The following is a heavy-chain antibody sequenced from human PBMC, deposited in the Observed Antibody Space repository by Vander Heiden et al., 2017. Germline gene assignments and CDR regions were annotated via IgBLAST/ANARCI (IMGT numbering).Heavy chain of an antibody. J-gene: IGHJ4*02. V-gene: IGHV3-7*01. D-gene: IGHD3-22*01. CDR1: GFTFRSYW. Sequence: EVQLVESGGGLVQPGGSLRLSCAASGFTFRSYWMSWFRQAPGKGLEWVANIKQDGSEKYYVDSVKGRFTISRDNAKNSLYLQMNSLRAEDTAVYYCARDINSDYYYDSSGYYDYWGQGTLVTVSS. CDR2: IKQDGSEK. CDR3: ARDINSDYYYDSSGYYDY.